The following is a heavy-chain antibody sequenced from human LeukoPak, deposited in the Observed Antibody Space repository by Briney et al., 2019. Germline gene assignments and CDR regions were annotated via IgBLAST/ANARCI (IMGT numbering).Heavy chain of an antibody. CDR3: ERVGYDXWSXYXYWPYFDY. J-gene: IGHJ4*02. V-gene: IGHV1-3*01. CDR1: GYTFTSYA. Sequence: ASVKVSCKASGYTFTSYAMHWVRQAPGQRLEWMGWINAGNVNTKYSQKFQGRVTITRDTSASTAYMELSSLRSEDTAVYYCERVGYDXWSXYXYWPYFDYWGQGTLVTVSS. D-gene: IGHD3-3*01. CDR2: INAGNVNT.